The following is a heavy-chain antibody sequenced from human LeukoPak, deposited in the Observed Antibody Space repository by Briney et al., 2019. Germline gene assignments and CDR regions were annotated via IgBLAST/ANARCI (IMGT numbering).Heavy chain of an antibody. V-gene: IGHV3-23*01. CDR2: ISGSGGST. CDR1: GFTFNSYA. Sequence: PGGSLRLSCAASGFTFNSYAMSWVRQAPGKGLEWVSAISGSGGSTYYADSVKGRFTISRDNSKNTLYLQMNSLRAEDTAVYYCHSGPPRRLYGMDVWGQGTTVTVSS. J-gene: IGHJ6*02. D-gene: IGHD2-8*02. CDR3: HSGPPRRLYGMDV.